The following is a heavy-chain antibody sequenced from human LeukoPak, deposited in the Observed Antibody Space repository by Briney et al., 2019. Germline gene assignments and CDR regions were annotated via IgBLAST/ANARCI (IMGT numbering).Heavy chain of an antibody. CDR2: IWYDGSNK. D-gene: IGHD1-14*01. J-gene: IGHJ3*02. CDR3: AKELKRYKAFDI. CDR1: GFTFSSYG. Sequence: GGSLRLFCAASGFTFSSYGMHWVRQAPGKGLEWVAVIWYDGSNKYYADSVKGRFTISRDNSKNTLYLQMNSLRAEDTAVYYCAKELKRYKAFDIWGQGTMVTVSS. V-gene: IGHV3-33*06.